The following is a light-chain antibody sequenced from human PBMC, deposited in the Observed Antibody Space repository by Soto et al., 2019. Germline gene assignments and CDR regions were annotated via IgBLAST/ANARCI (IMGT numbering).Light chain of an antibody. J-gene: IGLJ1*01. CDR3: SSYTSSSAQV. Sequence: QSVLTQPASVYGSPGQSITISCTGTSSDVGGYNYVSWYQQHPGKAPKLMIYDVSNRPSGVSNRFSGSKSGNTASLTISGLQAEDEADYYCSSYTSSSAQVFGTGTKVTVL. CDR1: SSDVGGYNY. V-gene: IGLV2-14*01. CDR2: DVS.